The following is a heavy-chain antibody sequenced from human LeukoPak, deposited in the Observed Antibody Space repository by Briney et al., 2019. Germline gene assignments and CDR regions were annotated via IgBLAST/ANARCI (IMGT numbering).Heavy chain of an antibody. CDR3: AKTPSITMVRGAFDY. CDR2: ISGSGGST. CDR1: GFTFSSYE. V-gene: IGHV3-23*01. J-gene: IGHJ4*02. Sequence: GGSLRLSCVVSGFTFSSYEMNWVRQAPGKGLEWVSAISGSGGSTYYADSVKGRFTISRDNSKNTLYLQMNSLRAEDTAVYYCAKTPSITMVRGAFDYWGQGTLVTVSS. D-gene: IGHD3-10*01.